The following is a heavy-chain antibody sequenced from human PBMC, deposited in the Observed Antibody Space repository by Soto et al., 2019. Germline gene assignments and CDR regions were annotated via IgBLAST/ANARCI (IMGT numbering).Heavy chain of an antibody. CDR1: GYTFTSYA. CDR3: ARGFRPLVAPFDY. V-gene: IGHV1-3*01. Sequence: ASVKVSCKASGYTFTSYAMHWVRQAPGQRLEWMGWINAGNGNTKYSQKFQGRVTITRDTSASTAYMELSSLRSEDTAVYYCARGFRPLVAPFDYWGQGTLVTVSS. J-gene: IGHJ4*02. D-gene: IGHD5-12*01. CDR2: INAGNGNT.